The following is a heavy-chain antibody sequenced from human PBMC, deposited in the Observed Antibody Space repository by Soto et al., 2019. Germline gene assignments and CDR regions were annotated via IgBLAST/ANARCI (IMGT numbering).Heavy chain of an antibody. V-gene: IGHV1-46*03. Sequence: ASVKVSCKAFGYTFTSYYMHWVRQAPGQGLEWMGIINPSGGSTSYAQKFQGRVTMTRDTSTSTVYMELSSLRSEDTAVYYCARRERFTMVRGSDAFDIWGQGTMVTVSS. CDR1: GYTFTSYY. J-gene: IGHJ3*02. CDR2: INPSGGST. CDR3: ARRERFTMVRGSDAFDI. D-gene: IGHD3-10*01.